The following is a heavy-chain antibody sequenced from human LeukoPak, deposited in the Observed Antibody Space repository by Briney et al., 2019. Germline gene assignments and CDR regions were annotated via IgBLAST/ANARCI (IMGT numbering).Heavy chain of an antibody. J-gene: IGHJ4*02. CDR1: GFTFSN. CDR2: IAYDGRNK. D-gene: IGHD2-15*01. Sequence: HPGGSLRLSCVASGFTFSNLHWVRQAPGKGLEWVAVIAYDGRNKFYADPLKGRFSISRDNSMNTLYLQMNTLRTEDTAVYYCATQPCDSGSCYLGHWGQGTVVTVSS. V-gene: IGHV3-30-3*01. CDR3: ATQPCDSGSCYLGH.